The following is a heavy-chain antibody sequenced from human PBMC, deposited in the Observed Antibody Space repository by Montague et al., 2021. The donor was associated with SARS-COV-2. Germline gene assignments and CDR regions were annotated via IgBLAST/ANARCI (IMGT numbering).Heavy chain of an antibody. D-gene: IGHD5-12*01. CDR1: GGSITRSHY. CDR2: IYYSGST. CDR3: ARYSGYDLSTDY. Sequence: SETLSLTCLVSGGSITRSHYWGWIRQSPGKGLEWIGSIYYSGSTYYNPSLKSRVTISVDTSKNQFSLKLNSVTAADSAVYYCARYSGYDLSTDYWGPGSLVTVSS. V-gene: IGHV4-39*01. J-gene: IGHJ4*02.